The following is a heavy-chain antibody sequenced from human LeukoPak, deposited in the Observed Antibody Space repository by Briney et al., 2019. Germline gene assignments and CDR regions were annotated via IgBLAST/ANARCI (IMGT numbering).Heavy chain of an antibody. CDR2: IYTSGST. D-gene: IGHD3-16*01. CDR3: ARVGWGSAPYFDY. V-gene: IGHV4-61*02. Sequence: KTSETLSLTCTVSGGSISSGSYYWSWIRQPAGKGLEWIGRIYTSGSTNYNPSLKSRIPISVDTSKNQFSLKLSSVTAADTAVYYCARVGWGSAPYFDYWGQGTLVTVSS. J-gene: IGHJ4*02. CDR1: GGSISSGSYY.